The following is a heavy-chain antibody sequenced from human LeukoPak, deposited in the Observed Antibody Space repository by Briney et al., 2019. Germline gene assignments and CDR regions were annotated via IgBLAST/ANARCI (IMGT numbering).Heavy chain of an antibody. Sequence: GGSLRLSCAASGFTFSSYAMHWVRQTPGKGLDWVSTITGSGGNTYYADSVKGRFTISRDNSKNTLYLQMDSLRAEDTAVYYCARADDSSSGYFDYWGQGTLVTVSS. V-gene: IGHV3-23*01. CDR1: GFTFSSYA. D-gene: IGHD6-6*01. J-gene: IGHJ4*02. CDR2: ITGSGGNT. CDR3: ARADDSSSGYFDY.